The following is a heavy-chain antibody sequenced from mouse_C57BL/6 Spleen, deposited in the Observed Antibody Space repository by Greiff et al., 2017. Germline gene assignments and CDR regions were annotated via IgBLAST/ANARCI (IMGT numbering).Heavy chain of an antibody. D-gene: IGHD2-4*01. CDR1: GFTFSDYY. CDR3: ARYDYDGEWAMEY. V-gene: IGHV5-16*01. Sequence: EVKLMESEGGLVQPGSSMKLSCTASGFTFSDYYMAWVRQVPEKGLEWVANINYDGSSTYYLDSLKSRFIISRDNAKNILYLQMSSLKSEDTATYYCARYDYDGEWAMEYWGQGTSDTASS. J-gene: IGHJ4*01. CDR2: INYDGSST.